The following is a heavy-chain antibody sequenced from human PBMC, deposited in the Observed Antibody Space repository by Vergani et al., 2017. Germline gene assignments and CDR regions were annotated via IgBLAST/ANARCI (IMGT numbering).Heavy chain of an antibody. CDR1: GCTFSSYA. V-gene: IGHV1-69*01. D-gene: IGHD4-17*01. CDR3: ARRKGGYGDYGSGAFDI. CDR2: IIPIFGTA. Sequence: QVQLVQSGAEVKKPGSSVKVSCKASGCTFSSYAISWVRQAPGQGLEWMGGIIPIFGTANYAQKFQGRVTITADEATSTAYMELSSLRSEDTAVYYCARRKGGYGDYGSGAFDIWGQGTMVTVSS. J-gene: IGHJ3*02.